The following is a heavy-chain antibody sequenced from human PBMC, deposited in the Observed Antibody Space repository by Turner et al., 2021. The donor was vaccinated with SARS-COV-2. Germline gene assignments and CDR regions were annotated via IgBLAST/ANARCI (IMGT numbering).Heavy chain of an antibody. V-gene: IGHV1-46*03. J-gene: IGHJ4*02. CDR1: GYIFTNYY. CDR3: ARGDVVGADFDF. CDR2: INGRGDVT. Sequence: QVQLLQSGAEVKKPGASVKVSCKASGYIFTNYYMHWVRQAPGQGLEWMGIINGRGDVTGYAEKFQGRVTMTTDTSTRTVYMKVESLRSDDTAVYFCARGDVVGADFDFWGQGTLVTVSP. D-gene: IGHD1-26*01.